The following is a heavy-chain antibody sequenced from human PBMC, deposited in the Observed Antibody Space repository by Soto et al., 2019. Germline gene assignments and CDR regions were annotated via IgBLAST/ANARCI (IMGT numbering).Heavy chain of an antibody. J-gene: IGHJ4*02. CDR2: INSDASST. V-gene: IGHV3-74*01. D-gene: IGHD6-13*01. Sequence: GGSLRLSCAASGFTFSSYWMHWVRQAPGKGLVWVSRINSDASSTNYADSVKGRFTISRDNAKNTLYLQMNSLRAEDTAVYYCASGLLEYSGSWYDYWGQGTLVTVSS. CDR1: GFTFSSYW. CDR3: ASGLLEYSGSWYDY.